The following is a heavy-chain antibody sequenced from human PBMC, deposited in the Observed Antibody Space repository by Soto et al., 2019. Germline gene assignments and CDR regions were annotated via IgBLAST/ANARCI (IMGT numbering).Heavy chain of an antibody. D-gene: IGHD7-27*01. V-gene: IGHV2-5*02. CDR2: LYWDDDK. Sequence: QITLKESGPTLVKPTQTLTLTCTFSGFSLSTSGVGVGWIRQPPGKALEWLAFLYWDDDKRYSPSLKSRLTITKDTSKNQVLLTMTNMAPMDTAKYYCARTTVNWGSRGLVDYWGQGTLVTVAS. J-gene: IGHJ4*02. CDR1: GFSLSTSGVG. CDR3: ARTTVNWGSRGLVDY.